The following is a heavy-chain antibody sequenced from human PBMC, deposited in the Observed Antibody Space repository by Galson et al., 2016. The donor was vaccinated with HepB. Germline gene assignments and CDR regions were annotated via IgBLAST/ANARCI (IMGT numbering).Heavy chain of an antibody. CDR2: IPTDSTTT. CDR3: ARGRSGYDCSWEFEQ. CDR1: GFTFSSYS. V-gene: IGHV3-21*06. Sequence: SLRLSCAASGFTFSSYSIDSVRPAPGNGLQWVSSIPTDSTTTKYADSVKARFTVSRANAKNSLSLQMNSPRVEDTAVYYCARGRSGYDCSWEFEQWGQGALVTVSS. D-gene: IGHD5-12*01. J-gene: IGHJ4*02.